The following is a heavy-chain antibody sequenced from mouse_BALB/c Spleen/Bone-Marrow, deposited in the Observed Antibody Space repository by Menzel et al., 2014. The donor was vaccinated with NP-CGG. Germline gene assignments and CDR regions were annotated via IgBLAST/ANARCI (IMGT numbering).Heavy chain of an antibody. CDR3: ARDEDYAMDY. Sequence: EVQLVESGGGLVQPGGSRKLPCAASGFTFSSFGMHWVRQAPEKGLEWVAYISSGSSTIYYADTVKGRFTISRDNPKNTLFLQMTSLRSEDTAMYYCARDEDYAMDYWGQGTSVTVSS. V-gene: IGHV5-17*02. CDR2: ISSGSSTI. J-gene: IGHJ4*01. CDR1: GFTFSSFG.